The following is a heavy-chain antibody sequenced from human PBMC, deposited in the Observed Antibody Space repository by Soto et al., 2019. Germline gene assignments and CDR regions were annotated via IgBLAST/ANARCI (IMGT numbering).Heavy chain of an antibody. CDR2: IYYSGST. J-gene: IGHJ4*02. Sequence: SETLSLTCTVSGGSISSYYWSWIRQPPGKGLEWIGYIYYSGSTNYNPSLKSRVTISVDTSKNQFSLKLSSVTAADTAVYFCARPGGDFVLPSDYWGPGTLVTVSS. CDR1: GGSISSYY. V-gene: IGHV4-59*08. CDR3: ARPGGDFVLPSDY. D-gene: IGHD2-21*01.